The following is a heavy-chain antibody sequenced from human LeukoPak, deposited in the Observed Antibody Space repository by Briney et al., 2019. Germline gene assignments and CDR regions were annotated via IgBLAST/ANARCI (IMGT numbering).Heavy chain of an antibody. CDR1: GFTFSSYS. CDR2: ISSSSSYI. D-gene: IGHD3-10*01. V-gene: IGHV3-21*01. J-gene: IGHJ4*02. CDR3: ASHYGSGSYYTDY. Sequence: GGTLRLSCAASGFTFSSYSMNWVRQAPGKGLEWVSSISSSSSYIYYADSVKGRFTISRDNAKNSLYLQMNRLRAEDMAVYYCASHYGSGSYYTDYWGQGTLVTVSS.